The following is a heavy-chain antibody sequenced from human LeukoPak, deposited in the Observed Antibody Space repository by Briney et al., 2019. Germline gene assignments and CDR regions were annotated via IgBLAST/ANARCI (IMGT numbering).Heavy chain of an antibody. CDR1: GGSVSSGGYY. Sequence: PSETLSLTCTVSGGSVSSGGYYWSWIRQHPGKGPEWIGYIYYSGSTNYNPSLKSRVTISLDTSKNQFSLKLSSVTAADTAVYYCARRGQSTTLYYYYAMDVWGQGTTVTVSS. J-gene: IGHJ6*02. CDR2: IYYSGST. V-gene: IGHV4-61*08. CDR3: ARRGQSTTLYYYYAMDV. D-gene: IGHD1-1*01.